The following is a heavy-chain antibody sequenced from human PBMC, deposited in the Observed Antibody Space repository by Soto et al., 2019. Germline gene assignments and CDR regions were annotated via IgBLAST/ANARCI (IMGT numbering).Heavy chain of an antibody. CDR2: IYYSGST. CDR3: AREFQYCISTSCYLDAFDI. V-gene: IGHV4-30-4*01. CDR1: GGSISSGDYY. D-gene: IGHD2-2*01. Sequence: SETLSLTCTVSGGSISSGDYYWSWIRQPPGKGLEWTGYIYYSGSTYYNPSLKSRVTISVDTSKNQFSLKLSSVTAADTAVYYCAREFQYCISTSCYLDAFDIWGQGTMVTVSS. J-gene: IGHJ3*02.